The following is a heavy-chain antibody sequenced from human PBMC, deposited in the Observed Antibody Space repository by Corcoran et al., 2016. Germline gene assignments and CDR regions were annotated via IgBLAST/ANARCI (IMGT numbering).Heavy chain of an antibody. Sequence: EVQLVESGGGLVQPGGSLRLSCAASGFSFNTYWMSWVRQAPGKGLEWVANLKEDGSDKNYVDSVKGRFTISSDNAEKSLYLQMNSRRGEDTAVDYWARGVSFQFLWGQGALVSVSS. CDR1: GFSFNTYW. CDR2: LKEDGSDK. CDR3: ARGVSFQFL. J-gene: IGHJ4*02. D-gene: IGHD3-10*01. V-gene: IGHV3-7*03.